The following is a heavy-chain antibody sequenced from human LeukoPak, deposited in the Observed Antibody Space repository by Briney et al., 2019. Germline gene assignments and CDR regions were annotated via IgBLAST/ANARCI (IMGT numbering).Heavy chain of an antibody. V-gene: IGHV4-59*01. CDR3: ARDGYRGAGYFDY. CDR2: IYYSGST. D-gene: IGHD5-18*01. Sequence: SETLSLTCTVSGGSISSYYWSWIRQPPGKGLEWIGYIYYSGSTNYNPSLKSRVTISVDTSKNQFSLKLSSVTAADTAVYYCARDGYRGAGYFDYWGQGTMVTVSS. CDR1: GGSISSYY. J-gene: IGHJ4*02.